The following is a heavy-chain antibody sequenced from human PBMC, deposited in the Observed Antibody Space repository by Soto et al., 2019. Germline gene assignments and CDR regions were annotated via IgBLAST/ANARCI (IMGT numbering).Heavy chain of an antibody. Sequence: GTSVKVSCKASGYTLTSYYMHWVRQAPGQGLEWMGIINPSGDSTSYAQKFQGRVTMTRDTSTSTVYMELSSLRSEDTAVYYCARSYYDYVWGSYRSAHFDYWGQGTLVTVSS. CDR2: INPSGDST. CDR1: GYTLTSYY. V-gene: IGHV1-46*01. D-gene: IGHD3-16*02. CDR3: ARSYYDYVWGSYRSAHFDY. J-gene: IGHJ4*02.